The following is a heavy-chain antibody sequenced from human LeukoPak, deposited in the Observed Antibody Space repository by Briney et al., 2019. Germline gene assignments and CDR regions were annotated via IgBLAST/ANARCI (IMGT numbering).Heavy chain of an antibody. D-gene: IGHD2-21*01. CDR2: VYPFGNT. CDR1: DGSFTNYH. J-gene: IGHJ4*02. CDR3: ARHVAQTSKIGA. V-gene: IGHV4-4*09. Sequence: SETLSLTCTVSDGSFTNYHWTWIRQPPGKGLEWIGDVYPFGNTRYNPSLESRITFSVETSNSQCSLVLNSVTAADTALYYCARHVAQTSKIGAWGRGTLVTVSS.